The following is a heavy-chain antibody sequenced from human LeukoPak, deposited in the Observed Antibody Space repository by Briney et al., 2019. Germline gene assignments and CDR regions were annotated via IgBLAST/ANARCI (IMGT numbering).Heavy chain of an antibody. CDR2: ISSSSSYI. Sequence: GGSLRLSGAASGFTFSSYSMNWVHQAPGKGLEWVSSISSSSSYIYYADSVKGRFTISRDNAKNSLYLQMNSLRAEDTAVYYCARDSLRLGSSDWFDPWGQGTLVTVSS. D-gene: IGHD3-16*01. CDR1: GFTFSSYS. J-gene: IGHJ5*02. CDR3: ARDSLRLGSSDWFDP. V-gene: IGHV3-21*01.